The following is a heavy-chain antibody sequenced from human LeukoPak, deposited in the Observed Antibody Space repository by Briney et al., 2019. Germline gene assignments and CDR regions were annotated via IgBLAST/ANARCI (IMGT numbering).Heavy chain of an antibody. CDR1: GYTFTDYY. CDR2: INPNSGGT. D-gene: IGHD6-13*01. Sequence: GASVKVSCKASGYTFTDYYINWVRQAPGQGLEWMGWINPNSGGTNYAQKFQGRVTMTRDTSISTAYMELSRLRSDDTAVYYCARGNPFVYSGSWYRYYMDVWGKGTTVTVSS. CDR3: ARGNPFVYSGSWYRYYMDV. J-gene: IGHJ6*03. V-gene: IGHV1-2*02.